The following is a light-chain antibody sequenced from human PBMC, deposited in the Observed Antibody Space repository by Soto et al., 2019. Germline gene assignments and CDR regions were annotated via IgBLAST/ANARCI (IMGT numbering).Light chain of an antibody. V-gene: IGLV1-51*01. CDR1: SSNIGAGYD. CDR3: GSWDSSLSAYV. CDR2: DDN. Sequence: QSVLTQPPSVSGTLGQRVTISCTGSSSNIGAGYDVQWYQQLPGTAPKLLIYDDNKRPSGIPDRFSGSKSGTSATLGITGFQTGDEADYYCGSWDSSLSAYVFGTGTKVTVL. J-gene: IGLJ1*01.